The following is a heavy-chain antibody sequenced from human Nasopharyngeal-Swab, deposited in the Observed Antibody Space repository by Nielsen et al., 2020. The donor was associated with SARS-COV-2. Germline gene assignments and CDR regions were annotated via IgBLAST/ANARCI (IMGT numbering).Heavy chain of an antibody. CDR1: GFTFSSYS. V-gene: IGHV3-21*01. Sequence: GGSLRLSCAASGFTFSSYSMNWVRQAPGKGLEWVSSISSSSSYIYYADSVKGRFTISRDNAKNSLYLQMNSLRAEDTAVYYCAREGSGCYGNWYFDRWGRGTLVTVSS. CDR3: AREGSGCYGNWYFDR. D-gene: IGHD3-10*01. CDR2: ISSSSSYI. J-gene: IGHJ2*01.